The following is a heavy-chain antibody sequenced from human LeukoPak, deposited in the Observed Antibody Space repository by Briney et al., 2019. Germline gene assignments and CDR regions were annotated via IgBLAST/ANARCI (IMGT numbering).Heavy chain of an antibody. CDR1: GGSFSGYY. CDR3: ARSSYSGYQNY. Sequence: SETLSLTCAVYGGSFSGYYWSWIRQPPGKGLEWIGEINHSGSTNYNPSLKSRVTISVDTSKNQFSLKLSSVTAADTAVCYCARSSYSGYQNYWGQGTLVTVSS. V-gene: IGHV4-34*01. J-gene: IGHJ4*02. CDR2: INHSGST. D-gene: IGHD5-12*01.